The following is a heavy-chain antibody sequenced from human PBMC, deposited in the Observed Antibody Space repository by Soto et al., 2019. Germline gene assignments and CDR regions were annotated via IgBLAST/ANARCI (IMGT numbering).Heavy chain of an antibody. J-gene: IGHJ4*02. Sequence: SSETLSLTCTVSGGSISSSSYYWGWIRQPPGKGLEWIGSIYYSGSTYYNPSLKSRVTISVDTSKNQFSLKLSSVTAADTAVYYCARHGRSEGGHYYYGSGSLDYWGQGTLVTVSS. CDR1: GGSISSSSYY. CDR3: ARHGRSEGGHYYYGSGSLDY. V-gene: IGHV4-39*01. D-gene: IGHD3-10*01. CDR2: IYYSGST.